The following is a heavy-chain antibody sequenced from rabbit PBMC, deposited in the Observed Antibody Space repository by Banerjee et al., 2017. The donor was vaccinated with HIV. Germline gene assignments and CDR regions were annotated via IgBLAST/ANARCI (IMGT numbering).Heavy chain of an antibody. V-gene: IGHV1S45*01. CDR1: GFTLSGYW. CDR2: IYTASSGNT. D-gene: IGHD4-1*01. CDR3: ARDLAGVIGWNFNL. Sequence: SLTLTCTASGFTLSGYWMSWVRQAPGKGLEWIASIYTASSGNTVYASWAKGPFTISKTSSTTVTLQMTSLTAADTATYFCARDLAGVIGWNFNLWGPGTLVTVS. J-gene: IGHJ4*01.